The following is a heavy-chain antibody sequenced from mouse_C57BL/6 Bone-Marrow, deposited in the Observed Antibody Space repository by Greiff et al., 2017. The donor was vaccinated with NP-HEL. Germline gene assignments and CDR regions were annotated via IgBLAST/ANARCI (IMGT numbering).Heavy chain of an antibody. D-gene: IGHD1-1*01. CDR3: ASPLITTVVVDY. Sequence: QVQLQQPGAELVKPGASVKLSCKASGYTFTSYWMHWVKQRPGQGLEWIGMIHPNSGSTNYNEKFKSKATLTVDKSSSTAYMQLSSLTSEDSAVYYCASPLITTVVVDYWGQGTTLTVSS. J-gene: IGHJ2*01. CDR2: IHPNSGST. V-gene: IGHV1-64*01. CDR1: GYTFTSYW.